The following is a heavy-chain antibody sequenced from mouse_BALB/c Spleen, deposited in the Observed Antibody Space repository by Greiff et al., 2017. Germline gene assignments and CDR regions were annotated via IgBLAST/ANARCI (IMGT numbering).Heavy chain of an antibody. V-gene: IGHV5-6-5*01. CDR1: GFTFSSYA. Sequence: EVLLVESGGGLVKPGGSLKLSCAASGFTFSSYAMSWVRQTPEKRLEWVASISSGGSTYYPDSVKGRFTISRDNARNILYLQMSSLRSEDTAMYYGARGLTTRAMDYWGEGTSVTVSS. D-gene: IGHD1-1*01. CDR2: ISSGGST. J-gene: IGHJ4*01. CDR3: ARGLTTRAMDY.